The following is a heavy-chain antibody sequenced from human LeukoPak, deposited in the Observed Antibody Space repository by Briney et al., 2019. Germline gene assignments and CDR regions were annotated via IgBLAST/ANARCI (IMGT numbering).Heavy chain of an antibody. D-gene: IGHD6-6*01. Sequence: GGSLRLSCAASGFTFSSYAMSWVRQAPGKGLEWVSAISGSGGSTYYADSVKGRFTISRDNSKNTLYLQMNSLRAEDTAVYYCAKDFVGSSYPYYFDYWGQGTLVTVSS. V-gene: IGHV3-23*01. CDR3: AKDFVGSSYPYYFDY. CDR1: GFTFSSYA. J-gene: IGHJ4*02. CDR2: ISGSGGST.